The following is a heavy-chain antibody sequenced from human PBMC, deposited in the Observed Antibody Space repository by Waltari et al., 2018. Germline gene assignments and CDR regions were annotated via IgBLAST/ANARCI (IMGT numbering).Heavy chain of an antibody. D-gene: IGHD1-1*01. V-gene: IGHV1-18*01. Sequence: QVQLVQSGAEVKKPGASVKVSCKASGYTFTSYGISWVRRAPGQGLEWMGWISAYNGNTNYAQKLQGRVTMTTDTSTSTAYMELRSLRSDDTAVYYCARVTNWNPLGYYYYMDVWGKGTTVTVSS. CDR3: ARVTNWNPLGYYYYMDV. J-gene: IGHJ6*03. CDR2: ISAYNGNT. CDR1: GYTFTSYG.